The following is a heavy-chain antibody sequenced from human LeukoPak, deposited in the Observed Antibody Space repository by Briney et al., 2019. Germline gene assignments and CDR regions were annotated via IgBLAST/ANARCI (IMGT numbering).Heavy chain of an antibody. D-gene: IGHD3-22*01. Sequence: ASVKVSCKASGYTFTGYYMHWVRQAPGQGLEWVGWINPNSGGTSYAQKFQGRVTMTRDTSISTAYMELRSLRSDDTAVYYCARAGAYYYDSSGYYPRWWFDPWGQGTLVTVSS. CDR1: GYTFTGYY. CDR3: ARAGAYYYDSSGYYPRWWFDP. J-gene: IGHJ5*02. CDR2: INPNSGGT. V-gene: IGHV1-2*02.